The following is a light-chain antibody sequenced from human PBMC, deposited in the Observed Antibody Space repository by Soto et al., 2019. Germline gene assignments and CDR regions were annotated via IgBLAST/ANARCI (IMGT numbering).Light chain of an antibody. CDR3: RSFTSRFTFV. J-gene: IGLJ1*01. V-gene: IGLV2-14*01. Sequence: QTPLTLPASVSGSRGQSIAISCTGTLSDVGAYNYVSWYQQHPGKAPKLMISEVTNRPSGVSDRFSGSKSGNTASLTISGLQAEDEADYYCRSFTSRFTFVFGTGTKVTVL. CDR2: EVT. CDR1: LSDVGAYNY.